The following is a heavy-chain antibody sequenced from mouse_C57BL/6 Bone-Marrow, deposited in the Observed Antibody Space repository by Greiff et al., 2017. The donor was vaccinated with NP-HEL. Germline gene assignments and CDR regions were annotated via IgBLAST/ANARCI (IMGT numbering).Heavy chain of an antibody. CDR1: GYAFSSSW. J-gene: IGHJ2*01. CDR3: ARRDYGSSLDY. V-gene: IGHV1-82*01. D-gene: IGHD1-1*01. CDR2: IYPGDGDT. Sequence: LQESGPELVKPGASVKISCKASGYAFSSSWMNWVKQRPGKGLEWIGRIYPGDGDTNYNGKFKGKATLTADKSSSTAYMQLSSLTSEDSAVYFCARRDYGSSLDYWGQGTTLTVSS.